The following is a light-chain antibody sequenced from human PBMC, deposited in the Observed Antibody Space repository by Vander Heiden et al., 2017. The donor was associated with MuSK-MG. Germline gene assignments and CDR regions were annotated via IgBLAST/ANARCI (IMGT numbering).Light chain of an antibody. CDR1: NIGSKS. Sequence: SYELSQPLPVSVALGQTAMISCAGNNIGSKSVHWYRQKPGQAPVLVIYRDSNRPSGIPERFSGSNSGNTATLTISRAQAGDESDYYCQVWDSTTGVFGGGTKLTVL. J-gene: IGLJ3*02. CDR3: QVWDSTTGV. V-gene: IGLV3-9*01. CDR2: RDS.